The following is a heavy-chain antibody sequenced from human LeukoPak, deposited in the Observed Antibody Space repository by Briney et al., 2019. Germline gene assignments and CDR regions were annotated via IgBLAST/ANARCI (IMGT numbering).Heavy chain of an antibody. CDR2: ISSSSSYI. J-gene: IGHJ4*02. D-gene: IGHD2-15*01. CDR1: GFTFSSYS. V-gene: IGHV3-21*01. CDR3: ARAGGGGLGYFDY. Sequence: GGSLTLSCAVSGFTFSSYSMKWVRQAPGKGLEWVSSISSSSSYIYYADSVKGRFTISRDNAKNSLYLQMNSLRAEDTAVYYCARAGGGGLGYFDYWGQGTLVTVSS.